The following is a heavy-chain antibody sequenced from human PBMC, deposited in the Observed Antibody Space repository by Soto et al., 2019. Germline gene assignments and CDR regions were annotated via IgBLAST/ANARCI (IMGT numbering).Heavy chain of an antibody. CDR2: ISYDGSNK. V-gene: IGHV3-30*18. CDR1: GFTFSSYG. Sequence: GGSLRLSCVASGFTFSSYGMHWVRQAPGKGLEWVAVISYDGSNKYYADSVKGRFTISRDNSKNTLYLQMNSLRAEDTAVYYCAKGRSDYGGKANHYFDYWGQGTLVTVSS. J-gene: IGHJ4*02. CDR3: AKGRSDYGGKANHYFDY. D-gene: IGHD4-17*01.